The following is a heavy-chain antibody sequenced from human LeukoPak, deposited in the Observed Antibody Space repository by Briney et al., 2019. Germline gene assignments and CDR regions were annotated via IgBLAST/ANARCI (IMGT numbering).Heavy chain of an antibody. D-gene: IGHD6-25*01. V-gene: IGHV1-69*04. CDR3: ARDGSIGEY. CDR2: ITPILGIT. Sequence: SVKVSCKASGDTFSSYDIRWVRQAPGQGLEWMGRITPILGITNYAQKFQGRVTITADKSTSTAYMELSSLRSEDTAVYYCARDGSIGEYWGQGTVVSVFS. J-gene: IGHJ4*02. CDR1: GDTFSSYD.